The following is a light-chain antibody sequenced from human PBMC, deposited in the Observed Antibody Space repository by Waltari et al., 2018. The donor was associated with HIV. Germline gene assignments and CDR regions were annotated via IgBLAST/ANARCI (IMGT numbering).Light chain of an antibody. J-gene: IGLJ2*01. CDR1: SSNIGNNA. V-gene: IGLV1-36*01. CDR3: AAWDDSLNGPV. CDR2: YDD. Sequence: QSVLTQPPSVSEAPRQRVTISCSGSSSNIGNNAVNWYQQLPGKAPKLLIYYDDLLPSGVSDRFSGSKSGTSASLAISGLQSEDEADYYCAAWDDSLNGPVF.